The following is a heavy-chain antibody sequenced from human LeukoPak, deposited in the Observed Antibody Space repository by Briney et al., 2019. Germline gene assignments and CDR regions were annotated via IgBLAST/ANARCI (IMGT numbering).Heavy chain of an antibody. CDR2: ISSSSSCI. J-gene: IGHJ6*03. Sequence: GGSLRLSCAASGFTFSSYSMNWVRQAPGKGLEWVSSISSSSSCIYYADSVKGRFTISRDNAKNSLYLQMNSLRAEDTAVYYCARVHYYDSSGYSPYYCYMDVWGKGTTVTVSS. CDR3: ARVHYYDSSGYSPYYCYMDV. D-gene: IGHD3-22*01. CDR1: GFTFSSYS. V-gene: IGHV3-21*01.